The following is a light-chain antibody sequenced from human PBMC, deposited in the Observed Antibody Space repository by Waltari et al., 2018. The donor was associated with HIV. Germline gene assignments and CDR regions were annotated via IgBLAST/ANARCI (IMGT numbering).Light chain of an antibody. J-gene: IGLJ3*02. CDR3: LLSYSGAWV. CDR2: DTS. V-gene: IGLV7-46*01. Sequence: QAVVTQEPSLTVSPGGTVTLTCCSSTVAVTRRPSPYWSQQKPGQPPRTLIYDTSNKHSWTPARFSGSLLGGKAALTLSGAQPEDEAEYYCLLSYSGAWVFGGGTKLTVL. CDR1: TVAVTRRPS.